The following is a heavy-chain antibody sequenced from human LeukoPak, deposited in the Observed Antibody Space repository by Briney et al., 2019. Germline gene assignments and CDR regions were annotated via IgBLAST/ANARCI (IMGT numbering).Heavy chain of an antibody. V-gene: IGHV4-38-2*02. J-gene: IGHJ3*02. CDR2: IYHSGST. CDR1: GYSISSGYY. Sequence: PSETLSLTCTVSGYSISSGYYWGWIRQPPGKGLEWIGSIYHSGSTYYNPSLKSRVTISVDTSKNQFSLKLSSVTAADTAVYYCARDLGDINYVAATTQLDDAFDIWGQGTMVTVSS. CDR3: ARDLGDINYVAATTQLDDAFDI. D-gene: IGHD2-15*01.